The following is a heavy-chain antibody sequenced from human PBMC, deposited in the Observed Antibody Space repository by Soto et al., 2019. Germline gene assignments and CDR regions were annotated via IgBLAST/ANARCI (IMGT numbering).Heavy chain of an antibody. Sequence: SETLSLTCTVSGGSISSYYWSWIRQPPGKGLEWIGYIYYSGSTNYNPSLKSRVTISVDTSKNQFSLKLSSVTAADTAVYYCARRKREGQQLVGFDYWGQGTLVTVSS. CDR1: GGSISSYY. CDR2: IYYSGST. V-gene: IGHV4-59*08. D-gene: IGHD6-13*01. J-gene: IGHJ4*02. CDR3: ARRKREGQQLVGFDY.